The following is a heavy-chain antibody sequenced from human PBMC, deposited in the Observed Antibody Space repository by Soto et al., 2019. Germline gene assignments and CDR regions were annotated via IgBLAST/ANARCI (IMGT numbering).Heavy chain of an antibody. J-gene: IGHJ5*02. D-gene: IGHD6-13*01. CDR1: GGSISSSGYY. V-gene: IGHV4-39*01. Sequence: PSETLSLTCTVSGGSISSSGYYWGWIRQPPGKGLEWIGSIYYSGSTYYNPSLKSRVTISVDTSKNQFSLKLSSVTAADTAVYYCARHQSHSSSYVDPWGQGTLVTVS. CDR3: ARHQSHSSSYVDP. CDR2: IYYSGST.